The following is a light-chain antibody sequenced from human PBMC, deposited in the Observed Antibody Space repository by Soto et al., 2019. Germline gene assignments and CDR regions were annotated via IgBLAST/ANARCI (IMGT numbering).Light chain of an antibody. Sequence: IVLTQSPGTLSTSPGERATLSCRASQSVSTSNLAWYQQRPGQAPRLLIYGTSNRATGIPDRFSGSGSGTDFTLTFSRLEPEDFAVYYCEYYGTSITFGGGTKV. CDR3: EYYGTSIT. CDR2: GTS. V-gene: IGKV3-20*01. CDR1: QSVSTSN. J-gene: IGKJ4*01.